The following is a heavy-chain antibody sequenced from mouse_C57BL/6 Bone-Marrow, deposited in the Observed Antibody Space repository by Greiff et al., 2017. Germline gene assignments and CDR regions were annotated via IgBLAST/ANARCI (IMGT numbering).Heavy chain of an antibody. Sequence: VQLQQSGAELVKPGASVKISCKASGYAFSSYWMNWVKQRPGKGLEWIGQIYPGDGDTNYNGKFKGKATLTADKSSSTAYMQLSSLTSEDSAVYCCARLIYDGYYDAMDYWGQGTSVTVSS. CDR3: ARLIYDGYYDAMDY. V-gene: IGHV1-80*01. CDR1: GYAFSSYW. J-gene: IGHJ4*01. D-gene: IGHD2-3*01. CDR2: IYPGDGDT.